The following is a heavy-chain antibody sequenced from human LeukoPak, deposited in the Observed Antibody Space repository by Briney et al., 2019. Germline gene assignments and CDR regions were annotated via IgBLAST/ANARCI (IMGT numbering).Heavy chain of an antibody. D-gene: IGHD1-26*01. J-gene: IGHJ4*02. V-gene: IGHV3-48*03. CDR3: AREGLDEVGATYFDY. CDR2: ISSSGSTI. Sequence: GGSLRLSCAASGFTFSSYEMNWVRQAPGKGLEWVSYISSSGSTIYYADSVKGRFTISRDNAKNSLYLQMNSLRAEDTAVYYCAREGLDEVGATYFDYWGQGTLVTVSS. CDR1: GFTFSSYE.